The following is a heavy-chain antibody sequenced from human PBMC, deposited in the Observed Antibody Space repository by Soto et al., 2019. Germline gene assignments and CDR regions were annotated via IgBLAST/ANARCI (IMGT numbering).Heavy chain of an antibody. CDR1: GGTFSSYA. CDR3: ARDQKRRGAHTEDGMDV. D-gene: IGHD3-16*01. J-gene: IGHJ6*02. V-gene: IGHV1-69*13. Sequence: SVRVSCKASGGTFSSYAISWVRQAPGQGLEWMGGIIPIFGTANYAQKFQGRVTITADESTSTAYMELSSLRSEDTAVYYCARDQKRRGAHTEDGMDVWGQGTTVTVSS. CDR2: IIPIFGTA.